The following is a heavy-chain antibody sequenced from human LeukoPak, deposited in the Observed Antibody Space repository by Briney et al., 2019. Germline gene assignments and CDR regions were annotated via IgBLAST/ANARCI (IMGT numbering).Heavy chain of an antibody. Sequence: GGSLRLSCAASGFTFSSYWMSWVRQAPGKGLEWVANIKQDGSEKYYVDSVKGRFTISGDNAKNSLYLQMNSLRAEDTAVYYCARDLSYDFWSGKEGSYFDYWGQGTLVTVSS. CDR3: ARDLSYDFWSGKEGSYFDY. D-gene: IGHD3-3*01. J-gene: IGHJ4*02. CDR2: IKQDGSEK. V-gene: IGHV3-7*01. CDR1: GFTFSSYW.